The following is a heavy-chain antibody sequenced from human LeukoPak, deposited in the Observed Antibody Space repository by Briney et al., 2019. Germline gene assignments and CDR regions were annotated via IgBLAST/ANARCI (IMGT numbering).Heavy chain of an antibody. J-gene: IGHJ5*02. V-gene: IGHV4-30-2*01. Sequence: PSETLSLTCTVSGGSISSGGYYWSWIRQPPGKGLEWIGYIYHSGSTYYNPSLKSRVTISVDRSKNQFSLKLSSVTAADTAVYYCAKLRLWFGDPWGQGTLVTVSS. CDR3: AKLRLWFGDP. CDR1: GGSISSGGYY. CDR2: IYHSGST. D-gene: IGHD3-10*01.